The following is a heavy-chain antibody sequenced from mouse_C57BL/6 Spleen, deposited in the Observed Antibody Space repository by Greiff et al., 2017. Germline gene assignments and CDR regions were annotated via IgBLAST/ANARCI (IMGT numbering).Heavy chain of an antibody. V-gene: IGHV1-59*01. CDR2: IDPSDSYP. J-gene: IGHJ4*01. Sequence: QVQLQQPGAELVRPGTSVKLSCKASGYTFPSYWMHWVKQRPGQGLEGIGVIDPSDSYPNYNQKFKVKATLTVDTSSSTAYMQLSSLTAEAAAVYYGARDYEGGAMDYWGQGTSVTVSA. CDR3: ARDYEGGAMDY. D-gene: IGHD1-1*01. CDR1: GYTFPSYW.